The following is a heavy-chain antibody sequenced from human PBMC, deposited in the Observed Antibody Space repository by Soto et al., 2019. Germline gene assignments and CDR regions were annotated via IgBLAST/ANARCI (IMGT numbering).Heavy chain of an antibody. Sequence: GGSLRLSCAASGFTVSSNYMSWVRQAPGKGLEWVSVIYSGGSTYYADSVKGRFTISRDNSKNTLYLQMNSLRAEDTAVYYCARASTVTTYRLGAFDIWGQGTMVTVSS. D-gene: IGHD4-17*01. CDR2: IYSGGST. V-gene: IGHV3-66*01. CDR3: ARASTVTTYRLGAFDI. J-gene: IGHJ3*02. CDR1: GFTVSSNY.